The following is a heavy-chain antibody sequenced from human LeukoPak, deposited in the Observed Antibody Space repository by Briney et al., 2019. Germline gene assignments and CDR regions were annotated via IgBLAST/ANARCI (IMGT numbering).Heavy chain of an antibody. V-gene: IGHV1-2*02. CDR1: GYTFIAYY. D-gene: IGHD6-19*01. Sequence: GASVKVSCKASGYTFIAYYIHWMRQAPGQGLEWMGWINPNSGATNYAQKFQGRITMTRDTSINTAYMELYSLNSDDTAVYFCAGGVLRGSGSFDYWGQGCLVTVSS. CDR3: AGGVLRGSGSFDY. J-gene: IGHJ4*03. CDR2: INPNSGAT.